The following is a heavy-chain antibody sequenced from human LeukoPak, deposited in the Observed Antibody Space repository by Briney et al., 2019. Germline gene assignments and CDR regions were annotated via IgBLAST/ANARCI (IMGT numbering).Heavy chain of an antibody. CDR1: GFTFSSYS. D-gene: IGHD6-6*01. J-gene: IGHJ5*02. V-gene: IGHV3-23*01. CDR2: ISGSAVST. Sequence: GGSLRLSCAASGFTFSSYSMNWVRQAPGKGLDWVSTISGSAVSTWYADSVKGRFTISRDNSKNTLYLQMNSLRAEDTAVYYCAKDSSSAWFDPWGQGTLVTVSS. CDR3: AKDSSSAWFDP.